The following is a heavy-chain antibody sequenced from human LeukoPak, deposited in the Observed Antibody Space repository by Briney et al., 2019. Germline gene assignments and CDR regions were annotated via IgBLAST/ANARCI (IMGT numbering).Heavy chain of an antibody. CDR2: INPSNGGT. D-gene: IGHD1-26*01. V-gene: IGHV1-2*02. CDR1: GHTFTGYF. J-gene: IGHJ4*02. CDR3: ARFSGSSRLDQ. Sequence: ASVKVSCKASGHTFTGYFMHWVRQAPGQGLGWMGWINPSNGGTNCAQKFQGRVTMTRDTSISTAYMGLSGLTSDDTAVYYCARFSGSSRLDQWGQGTLVTVSS.